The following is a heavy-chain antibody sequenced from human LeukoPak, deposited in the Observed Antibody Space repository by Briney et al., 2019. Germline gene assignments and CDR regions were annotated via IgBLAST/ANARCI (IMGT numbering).Heavy chain of an antibody. CDR3: ARLYTGYGSGWYSGGLYGMDV. Sequence: ASVKVSCKASGYTFTSYGISWVRQAPGQGLEWMGWISAYNGNTNYAQKLQGRVTMTTDTSTSTAYMELRSLRSDDTAVYYCARLYTGYGSGWYSGGLYGMDVWGQGTTVTVSS. J-gene: IGHJ6*02. D-gene: IGHD6-19*01. CDR2: ISAYNGNT. CDR1: GYTFTSYG. V-gene: IGHV1-18*01.